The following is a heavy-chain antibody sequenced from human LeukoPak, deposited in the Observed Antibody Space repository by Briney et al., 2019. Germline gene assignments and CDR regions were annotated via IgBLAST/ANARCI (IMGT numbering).Heavy chain of an antibody. CDR1: GFTFSSYS. V-gene: IGHV3-21*01. CDR2: ISSSSSYI. CDR3: ARAGRADDDAFDI. J-gene: IGHJ3*02. D-gene: IGHD1-14*01. Sequence: GGSLRLSCAASGFTFSSYSMNWVRQAPAKGLEWVSSISSSSSYIYYADSVKGRFTISRDNAKNSLYLQMNSLRAEDTAVYYCARAGRADDDAFDIWGQGTMVTVSS.